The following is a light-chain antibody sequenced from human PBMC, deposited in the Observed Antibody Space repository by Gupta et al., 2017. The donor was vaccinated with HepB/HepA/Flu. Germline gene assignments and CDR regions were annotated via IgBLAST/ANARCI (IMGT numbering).Light chain of an antibody. V-gene: IGLV2-18*02. CDR3: SSYTTSSTYV. CDR1: SSDIGSYTR. Sequence: QSALTQPPSVSGSPGQSVTISCTGTSSDIGSYTRVSWYQQSPGTAPKLIMYEVDNRPSGVPDRFSGSKSGNTASLTISGLQTEDEADYYCSSYTTSSTYVCGIGTKVTVL. CDR2: EVD. J-gene: IGLJ1*01.